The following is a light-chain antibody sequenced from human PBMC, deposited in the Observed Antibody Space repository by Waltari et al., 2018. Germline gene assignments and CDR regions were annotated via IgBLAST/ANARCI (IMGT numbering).Light chain of an antibody. CDR1: QTVRTY. J-gene: IGKJ2*01. CDR2: DAS. Sequence: EIVLTQSPAPLSLSPGGRATLSCRASQTVRTYLAWYQQKPGQAPRLLIFDASSRATGIPAKFSGSGSGTDFTLTVSNLEPEDFAIYYCQQRSNWPYTFGQGTRVEIK. CDR3: QQRSNWPYT. V-gene: IGKV3-11*01.